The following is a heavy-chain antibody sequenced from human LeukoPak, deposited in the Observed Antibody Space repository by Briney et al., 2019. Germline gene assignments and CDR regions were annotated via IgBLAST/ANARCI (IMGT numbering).Heavy chain of an antibody. CDR3: ASGTLMVDYFDY. Sequence: GGSLRLSCAASGFTFSSYAMRWVRQAPGKGLEWVAVISYDGSNKYYADSVKGRFTISRDNSKNTLYLQMNSLRAEDTAVYYCASGTLMVDYFDYWGQGTLVTVSS. CDR2: ISYDGSNK. V-gene: IGHV3-30-3*01. D-gene: IGHD3-10*01. CDR1: GFTFSSYA. J-gene: IGHJ4*02.